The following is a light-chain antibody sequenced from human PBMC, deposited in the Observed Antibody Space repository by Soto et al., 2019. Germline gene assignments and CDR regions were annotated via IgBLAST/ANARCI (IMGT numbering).Light chain of an antibody. V-gene: IGLV2-14*01. Sequence: QSALTQPASVSGSPGQSITISCTGTSSDVGGYNYVSWYQQHPGKAPKLMIYDVSNRPSGVSNRFSGSKSGNTASLTISGLLAEDEDDYYCSSYTSSSTLLYVFGTGTKVTVL. CDR3: SSYTSSSTLLYV. CDR1: SSDVGGYNY. CDR2: DVS. J-gene: IGLJ1*01.